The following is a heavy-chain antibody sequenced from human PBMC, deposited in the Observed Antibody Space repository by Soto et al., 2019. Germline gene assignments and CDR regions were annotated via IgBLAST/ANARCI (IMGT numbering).Heavy chain of an antibody. D-gene: IGHD3-22*01. V-gene: IGHV5-51*01. Sequence: GESLKISCKGSGYSFTSYWIGWVRQMPGKGLERMGIIYPGDSDTRYSPSFQGQVTISADKSISTAYLQWSSLKASDTAMYYCARASVVTSFGMDVWGQGTKVTVS. J-gene: IGHJ6*02. CDR2: IYPGDSDT. CDR1: GYSFTSYW. CDR3: ARASVVTSFGMDV.